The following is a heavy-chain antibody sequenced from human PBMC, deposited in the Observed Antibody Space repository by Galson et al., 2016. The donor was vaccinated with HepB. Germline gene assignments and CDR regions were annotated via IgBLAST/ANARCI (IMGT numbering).Heavy chain of an antibody. CDR1: GFTVSRSY. Sequence: LRLSCAASGFTVSRSYISWVRQAPGKGLEWIGSIYYSGSTYYNPSLQSRVTISVDTSKNQFSLKMSSVTAADTAVYYCARRFRYTYGPPYGMDVWGQGTTVTVSS. CDR2: IYYSGST. J-gene: IGHJ6*02. V-gene: IGHV4-39*01. CDR3: ARRFRYTYGPPYGMDV. D-gene: IGHD5-18*01.